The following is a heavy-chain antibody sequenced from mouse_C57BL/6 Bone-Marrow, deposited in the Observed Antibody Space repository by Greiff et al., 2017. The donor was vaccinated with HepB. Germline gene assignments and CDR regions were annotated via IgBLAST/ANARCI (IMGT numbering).Heavy chain of an antibody. CDR2: IDPSDSYT. D-gene: IGHD1-1*01. Sequence: VQLQQPGAELVRPGTSVKLSCKASCYTFTSYWMHWVKQRPGQGLEWIGVIDPSDSYTNYNQKFKGKATLTVDTSSSTAYMQLSSLTSEDSAVYYCARSSGYYYGSSWFAYWGQGTLVTVSA. J-gene: IGHJ3*01. V-gene: IGHV1-59*01. CDR3: ARSSGYYYGSSWFAY. CDR1: CYTFTSYW.